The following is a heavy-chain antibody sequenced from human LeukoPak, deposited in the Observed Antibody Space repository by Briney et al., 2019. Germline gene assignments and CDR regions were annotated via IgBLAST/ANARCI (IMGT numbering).Heavy chain of an antibody. J-gene: IGHJ4*02. D-gene: IGHD6-13*01. CDR2: ISAYNGNT. V-gene: IGHV1-18*01. Sequence: ASVKVSCKASGYIFTSYGISWVRQAPGQGLEWMGWISAYNGNTNYAQKFQGRVTMTTDTSTSTAYMELRSLRSDDTAVYYCARDSPYSSSSLGSDYWGQGTLVTVSS. CDR1: GYIFTSYG. CDR3: ARDSPYSSSSLGSDY.